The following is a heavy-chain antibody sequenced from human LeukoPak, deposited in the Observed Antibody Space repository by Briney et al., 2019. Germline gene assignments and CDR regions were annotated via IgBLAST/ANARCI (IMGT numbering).Heavy chain of an antibody. J-gene: IGHJ4*02. V-gene: IGHV3-48*03. D-gene: IGHD6-19*01. CDR2: ISYSGSTR. CDR1: GFTFSSYE. Sequence: PGGSLRLSCAASGFTFSSYEMDWVRQAPGKGLEWLSYISYSGSTRTYADSVKGRFTISRDNAKNSLYLEMNSLRAEDTAVYYCAREIVSAVAGNFDYWGQGTLVTVSS. CDR3: AREIVSAVAGNFDY.